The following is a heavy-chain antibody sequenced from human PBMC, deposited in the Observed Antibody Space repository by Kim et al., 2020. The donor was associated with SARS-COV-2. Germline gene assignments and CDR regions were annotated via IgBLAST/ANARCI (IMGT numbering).Heavy chain of an antibody. CDR2: IYTSGRI. Sequence: SETLSLTCTVSGDSITNYYWSWIRQPAGKALEWIGRIYTSGRINYNPSLKSRVSMSVDTSKSQFSLRLTSVTAADTAAYYCASHLGTYWGQGTLVYVSS. CDR1: GDSITNYY. V-gene: IGHV4-4*07. D-gene: IGHD1-1*01. CDR3: ASHLGTY. J-gene: IGHJ4*02.